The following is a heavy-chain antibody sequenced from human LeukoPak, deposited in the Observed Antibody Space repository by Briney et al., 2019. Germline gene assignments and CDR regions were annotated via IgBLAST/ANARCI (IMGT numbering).Heavy chain of an antibody. CDR3: ARNPPSYSSSNYGAEY. V-gene: IGHV1-8*03. Sequence: ASVKVSCKASGYPFSNYDINWVRQAAGQGLEWMGWMNPDSGDKGYAPKFQGRVTITADTSLSAAYLELSSLTSEDTAVYYCARNPPSYSSSNYGAEYWGQGTLVTVSS. D-gene: IGHD6-13*01. CDR2: MNPDSGDK. J-gene: IGHJ4*02. CDR1: GYPFSNYD.